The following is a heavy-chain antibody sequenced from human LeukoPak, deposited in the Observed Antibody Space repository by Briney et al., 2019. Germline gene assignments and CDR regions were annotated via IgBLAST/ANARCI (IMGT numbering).Heavy chain of an antibody. CDR1: GFTFSSYG. CDR3: AKGLRKLIVGSTEYYFDY. CDR2: IRNDGRNK. D-gene: IGHD1-26*01. J-gene: IGHJ4*02. V-gene: IGHV3-30*02. Sequence: GGSLRLSCGAPGFTFSSYGMHWVRQAPGKGLEWVAFIRNDGRNKYYADSVKGRFTISRVNSKNTLYLQMNSLRAEDTAVYYCAKGLRKLIVGSTEYYFDYWGQGTLVTVSS.